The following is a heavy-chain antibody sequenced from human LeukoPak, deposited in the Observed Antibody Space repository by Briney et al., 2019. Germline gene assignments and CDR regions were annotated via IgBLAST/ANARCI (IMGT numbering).Heavy chain of an antibody. J-gene: IGHJ3*02. CDR3: ARGHYGDYLNHDAFDI. V-gene: IGHV1-46*01. Sequence: ASVKVSCKASGYTFTGYYMHWVRQAPGQGLEWMGIINPSGGSTSYAQKFQGRVTMTRDTSTSTVYMELSSLRSEDTAVYYCARGHYGDYLNHDAFDIWGQGTMVTVSS. CDR2: INPSGGST. D-gene: IGHD4-17*01. CDR1: GYTFTGYY.